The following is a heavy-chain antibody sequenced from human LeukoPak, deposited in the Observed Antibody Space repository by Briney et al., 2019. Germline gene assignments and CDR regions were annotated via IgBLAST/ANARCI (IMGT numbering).Heavy chain of an antibody. CDR3: ARVSYHSSGYYPFDH. CDR2: ISSSGGAI. J-gene: IGHJ4*02. Sequence: GGSLRLSCAASGFTFSDYYMSWIRQPPGKGLERVSYISSSGGAIYYADSVKGRFTISRDNAENSLYLQMNSLRAEDTAVYYCARVSYHSSGYYPFDHWGQGTLVTVSS. D-gene: IGHD3-22*01. CDR1: GFTFSDYY. V-gene: IGHV3-11*01.